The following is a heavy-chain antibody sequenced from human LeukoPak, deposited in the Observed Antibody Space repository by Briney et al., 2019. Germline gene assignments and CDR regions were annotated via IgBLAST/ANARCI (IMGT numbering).Heavy chain of an antibody. CDR3: ARRLPYCSGGSCYRYYYYYGMDV. D-gene: IGHD2-15*01. CDR2: INHSGST. CDR1: GGSFSGYY. V-gene: IGHV4-34*01. J-gene: IGHJ6*02. Sequence: PSETLSLTCAVYGGSFSGYYWSWIRQPPGKGLEWIGEINHSGSTNYNPSLKSRVTISVDTSKNQFSLKLSSVTAADTAVYYCARRLPYCSGGSCYRYYYYYGMDVWGQGTTVTVSS.